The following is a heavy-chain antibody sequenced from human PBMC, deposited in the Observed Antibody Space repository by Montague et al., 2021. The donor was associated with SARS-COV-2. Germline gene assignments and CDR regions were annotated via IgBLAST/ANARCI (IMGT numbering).Heavy chain of an antibody. Sequence: SETLSLTCTVSGGSISSYYWSWVRQPPGKGLEWIGYIYYSGSTNYNPSLKSRVTISVDTSKNQFSLKLSSVTAADTAVYYCARDHPVGGIRLWGQGTLVTVSS. J-gene: IGHJ4*02. CDR2: IYYSGST. V-gene: IGHV4-59*01. CDR1: GGSISSYY. CDR3: ARDHPVGGIRL. D-gene: IGHD2-21*01.